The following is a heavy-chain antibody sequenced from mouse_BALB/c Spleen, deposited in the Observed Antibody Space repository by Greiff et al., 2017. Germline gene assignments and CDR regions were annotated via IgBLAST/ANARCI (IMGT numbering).Heavy chain of an antibody. CDR2: INPSNGGT. Sequence: QVQLQQSGAELVKPGASVKLSCKASGYTFTSYYMYWVKQRPGQGLEWIGEINPSNGGTNFNEKFKSKATLTVDKSSSTAYMQLSSLTSEDSAVYYCTRKGYGNPYYAMDYWGQGTSVTVSS. J-gene: IGHJ4*01. CDR3: TRKGYGNPYYAMDY. D-gene: IGHD2-10*02. CDR1: GYTFTSYY. V-gene: IGHV1S81*02.